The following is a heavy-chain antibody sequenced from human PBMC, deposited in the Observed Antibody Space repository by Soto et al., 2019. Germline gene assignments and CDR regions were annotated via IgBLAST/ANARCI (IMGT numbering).Heavy chain of an antibody. CDR2: IYYSGST. CDR3: ARSGLGTAMVNFDY. J-gene: IGHJ4*02. CDR1: GGSISSYY. D-gene: IGHD5-18*01. V-gene: IGHV4-59*01. Sequence: SETLSLTCTVSGGSISSYYWSWIRQPPGKGLEWIGYIYYSGSTNYNPSLKSQVTVSVDTSRNQFSLKLSSVTAADTAVYYCARSGLGTAMVNFDYWGQGTLVTVSS.